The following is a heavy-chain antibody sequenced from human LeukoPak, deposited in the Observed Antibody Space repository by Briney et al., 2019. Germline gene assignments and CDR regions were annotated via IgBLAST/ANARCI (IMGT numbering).Heavy chain of an antibody. CDR1: GGTISSYA. V-gene: IGHV1-69*05. CDR2: IFPIFGTP. CDR3: ARAENSITWYKAFDF. Sequence: ASVKVSCKASGGTISSYAISWVRQAPGQGLEWMGGIFPIFGTPTYAQKFQGRVTITTDESASTAYMGLTSLRSEDTAVYYCARAENSITWYKAFDFWGQGTMVTVSS. J-gene: IGHJ3*01. D-gene: IGHD6-13*01.